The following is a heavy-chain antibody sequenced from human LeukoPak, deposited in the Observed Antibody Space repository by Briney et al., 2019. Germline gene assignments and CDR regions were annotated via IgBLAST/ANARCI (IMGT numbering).Heavy chain of an antibody. Sequence: ASVKVSCKLSGNTVVDYYINWMRQAPGQGLEWMGWINPKNGGTEYAQTFQGRVTMTWDTSISTAYMELSRLTSDDTAVYYCARDPGHSSGWFEFYWFDPWGQGTLVTVSS. J-gene: IGHJ5*02. D-gene: IGHD6-19*01. V-gene: IGHV1-2*02. CDR3: ARDPGHSSGWFEFYWFDP. CDR1: GNTVVDYY. CDR2: INPKNGGT.